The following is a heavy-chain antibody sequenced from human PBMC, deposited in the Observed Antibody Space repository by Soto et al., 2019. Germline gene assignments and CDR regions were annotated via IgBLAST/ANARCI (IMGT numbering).Heavy chain of an antibody. D-gene: IGHD6-13*01. CDR2: ISGSGDST. CDR3: ARRGPGTYFDY. V-gene: IGHV3-23*01. Sequence: VPLLDSGGGLVQPGGSLRLSCAASGFTFSSYAMNWVRQAPGKGLEWVSVISGSGDSTYYADSVKGRFTISRDNSKNTLYPQMNSLRTEDTAVYYCARRGPGTYFDYWGQGTLVTVSS. CDR1: GFTFSSYA. J-gene: IGHJ4*02.